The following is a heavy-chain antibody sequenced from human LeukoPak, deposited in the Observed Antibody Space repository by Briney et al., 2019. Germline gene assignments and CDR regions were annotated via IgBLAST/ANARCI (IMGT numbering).Heavy chain of an antibody. CDR2: INWNGGST. J-gene: IGHJ4*02. V-gene: IGHV3-20*04. CDR3: ASGIVGATTRSY. Sequence: GGSLRLSCAASGFTFSSYGMSWVRQAPGKGLEWVSGINWNGGSTGYADSVKGRFTISRDNAKNSLYLQMNSLRAEDTALYYCASGIVGATTRSYWGQGTLVTVSS. D-gene: IGHD1-26*01. CDR1: GFTFSSYG.